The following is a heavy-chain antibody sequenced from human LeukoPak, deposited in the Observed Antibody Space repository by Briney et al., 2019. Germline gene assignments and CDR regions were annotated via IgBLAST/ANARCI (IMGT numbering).Heavy chain of an antibody. Sequence: GGSLRLSCAASGFTFSSYAMSWVRQAPGKGLEWVSAISGSGGSTYYADSVKGRFTISRDNSKNTLYLQMNSLRAEDTAVYYCARDRVPYDFWSGYFLWGQGTLVTVSS. V-gene: IGHV3-23*01. J-gene: IGHJ4*02. D-gene: IGHD3-3*01. CDR3: ARDRVPYDFWSGYFL. CDR2: ISGSGGST. CDR1: GFTFSSYA.